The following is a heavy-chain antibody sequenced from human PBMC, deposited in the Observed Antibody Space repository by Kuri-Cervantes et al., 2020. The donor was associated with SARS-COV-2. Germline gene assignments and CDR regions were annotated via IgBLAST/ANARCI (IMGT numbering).Heavy chain of an antibody. CDR3: ARGTTGTLDY. V-gene: IGHV6-1*01. CDR2: TYYRSKWYH. Sequence: SFAISGDSVSGNSAGWNWIRQSPSRGLEWLGRTYYRSKWYHDYAVSVKSRIIINPDTSKNQFSLQLSSVTPEDTAVYYCARGTTGTLDYWGQGTLVTVSS. D-gene: IGHD1-1*01. CDR1: GDSVSGNSAG. J-gene: IGHJ4*02.